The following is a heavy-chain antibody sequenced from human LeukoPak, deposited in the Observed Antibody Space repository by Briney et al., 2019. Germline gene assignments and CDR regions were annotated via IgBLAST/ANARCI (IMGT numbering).Heavy chain of an antibody. CDR2: INPSGGST. V-gene: IGHV1-46*01. D-gene: IGHD2-2*02. CDR3: ARFLDYCSSTSCYTYYYYGMDV. CDR1: GYTFTSYY. Sequence: ASVKVSCKASGYTFTSYYMHWVRQAPGQGLEWMGIINPSGGSTSYAQKFQGRVTMTRNTSISTAYMELSSLRSEDTAVYYCARFLDYCSSTSCYTYYYYGMDVWGQGTTVTVSS. J-gene: IGHJ6*02.